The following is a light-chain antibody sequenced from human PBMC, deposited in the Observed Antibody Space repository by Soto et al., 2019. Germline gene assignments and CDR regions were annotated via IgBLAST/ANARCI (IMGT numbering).Light chain of an antibody. J-gene: IGKJ3*01. CDR1: QAISSS. Sequence: DIQMTQSPSAMSASVGDRVIITCRASQAISSSLAWFQQKPGGVPKRLIYAASSLQSGVPSRFSGAGSGTEFTLTISSLQPEDFATYYCLPHNSFPFTFGPGTKVDIK. CDR3: LPHNSFPFT. CDR2: AAS. V-gene: IGKV1-17*03.